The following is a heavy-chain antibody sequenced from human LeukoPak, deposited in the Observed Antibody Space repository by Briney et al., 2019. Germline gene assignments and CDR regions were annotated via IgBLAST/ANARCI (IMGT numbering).Heavy chain of an antibody. CDR2: IGGGDSET. CDR3: AKDKTPFNRRFDAFDI. J-gene: IGHJ3*02. V-gene: IGHV3-23*01. D-gene: IGHD1-14*01. CDR1: GFTFNVHA. Sequence: GGSLRLSCAASGFTFNVHAMSWVRRAPGKGLEWFSGIGGGDSETYYADSVEGRFTISRDNSKNTLYLQMQSLRAEDTAVYYCAKDKTPFNRRFDAFDIWGQGTMVIVSS.